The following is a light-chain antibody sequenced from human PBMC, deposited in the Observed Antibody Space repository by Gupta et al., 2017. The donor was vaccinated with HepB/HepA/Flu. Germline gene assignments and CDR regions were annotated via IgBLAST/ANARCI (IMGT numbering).Light chain of an antibody. Sequence: SYGLTQPPPVSLAPGTTATLPCEGNKLGRKGVHWYQLKPGQAPVLVVYDDSDRPSGISERFSGSKSENTATLTVTRVEAGDEADYYCQVWDSSIDHAVFGGGTKLTVL. V-gene: IGLV3-21*03. J-gene: IGLJ2*01. CDR3: QVWDSSIDHAV. CDR2: DDS. CDR1: KLGRKG.